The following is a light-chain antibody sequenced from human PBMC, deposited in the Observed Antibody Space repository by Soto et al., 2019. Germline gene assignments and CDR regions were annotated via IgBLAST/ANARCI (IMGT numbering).Light chain of an antibody. V-gene: IGKV1-5*03. CDR2: KAS. CDR1: QSISSW. CDR3: QQYNSYPWT. J-gene: IGKJ1*01. Sequence: DIHMTQSPSTLSASVGDRVTITCRASQSISSWLAWYQHKPGKAPKLPIYKASSLESGVPSRFSGSGSGTEFTLTISSLQPDDFATYYCQQYNSYPWTFGQGTKVEIK.